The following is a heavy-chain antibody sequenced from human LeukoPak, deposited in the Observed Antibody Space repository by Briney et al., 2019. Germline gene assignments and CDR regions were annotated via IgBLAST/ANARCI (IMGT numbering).Heavy chain of an antibody. V-gene: IGHV4-39*01. J-gene: IGHJ5*02. Sequence: SETLSLTCTVFGDSVSSSNYYWAWFRQPPGKGLDWIGSLYYDGRTYYSPSLESRVTVSVDTSKNQFALKLTYVTAAETAVYYAAPTYSTPSLDTRVTVSVDTSKTQFALKLTSVTAADTAVYYCARRRGKWDVNSFDPWGPGTLVTVSS. D-gene: IGHD2-15*01. CDR2: LYYDGRT. CDR3: APTYSTPSLDTRVTVSVDTSKTQFALKLTSVTAADTAVYYCARRRGKWDVNSFDP. CDR1: GDSVSSSNYY.